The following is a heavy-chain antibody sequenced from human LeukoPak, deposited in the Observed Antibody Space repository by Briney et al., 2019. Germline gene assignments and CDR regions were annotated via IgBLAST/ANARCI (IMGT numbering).Heavy chain of an antibody. V-gene: IGHV3-23*01. CDR1: GFTFSNYA. D-gene: IGHD4-11*01. CDR2: IIGRGGST. CDR3: ARNEYSTLDY. Sequence: GGPLSLSCAASGFTFSNYAMSWARRAPGKGLEWVSTIIGRGGSTDYADSVKGRFTISRDNSKNTLYVQMNSLRAEDTAIYYCARNEYSTLDYWGQGTLVTVSS. J-gene: IGHJ4*02.